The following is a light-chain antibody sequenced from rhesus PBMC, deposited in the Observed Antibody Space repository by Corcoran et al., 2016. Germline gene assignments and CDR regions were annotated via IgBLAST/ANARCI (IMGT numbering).Light chain of an antibody. V-gene: IGKV1S8*01. CDR3: QHYYENPFS. J-gene: IGKJ2*01. CDR1: QNIYSN. Sequence: DIQMTQSPSALSASVGDRVTISCRASQNIYSNLAWYQQKPGKAPKFLIYAASSLQTGIPSRFSGSGSGTDCTLTISSLHPEDSATYYCQHYYENPFSFGQGTKVEIK. CDR2: AAS.